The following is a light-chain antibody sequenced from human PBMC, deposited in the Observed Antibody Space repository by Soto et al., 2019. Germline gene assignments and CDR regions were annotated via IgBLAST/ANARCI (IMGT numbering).Light chain of an antibody. CDR1: QSVSGW. CDR2: DAS. CDR3: QQYETFSGT. V-gene: IGKV1-5*01. J-gene: IGKJ1*01. Sequence: DIQMTQSPSTLSASVGDTVTVTCRASQSVSGWLAWYQQKPGEAPKLLIYDASALPRGVPSRFSSSGSGTKFTLTIARLQPDDFATCYFQQYETFSGTFGPGTKLDIK.